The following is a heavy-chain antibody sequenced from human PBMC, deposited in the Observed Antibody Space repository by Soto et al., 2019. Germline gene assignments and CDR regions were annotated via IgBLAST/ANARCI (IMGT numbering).Heavy chain of an antibody. CDR1: GFTFSSYS. V-gene: IGHV3-48*01. J-gene: IGHJ6*02. D-gene: IGHD2-21*02. CDR3: ARGDYCGGDCYYYYYYGMDV. Sequence: PGGSLRLSCAASGFTFSSYSMNWVRQAPGKGLEWVSYISSSSSTIYYADSVKGRFTISRDNAKNSLYLQMNSLRAEDTAVYYCARGDYCGGDCYYYYYYGMDVWGQGTTVTVSS. CDR2: ISSSSSTI.